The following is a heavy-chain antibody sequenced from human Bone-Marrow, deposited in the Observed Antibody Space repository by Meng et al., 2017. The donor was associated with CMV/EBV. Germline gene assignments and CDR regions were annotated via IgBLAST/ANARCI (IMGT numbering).Heavy chain of an antibody. D-gene: IGHD2-15*01. Sequence: ASVKVSCKASGYTFTRYDINWVRQATGQGLEWMGWMNPNSGNTGYAQKYQGRVNITRNTSINTAYMELCSLRSEDTAVYYWSRSCPVQLARRWLDPWGQGTLVNGAS. CDR2: MNPNSGNT. CDR3: SRSCPVQLARRWLDP. J-gene: IGHJ5*02. CDR1: GYTFTRYD. V-gene: IGHV1-8*03.